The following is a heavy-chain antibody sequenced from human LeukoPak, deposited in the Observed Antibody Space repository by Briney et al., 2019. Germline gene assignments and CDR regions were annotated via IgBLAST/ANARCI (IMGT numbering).Heavy chain of an antibody. D-gene: IGHD5/OR15-5a*01. CDR2: INPNSGGT. V-gene: IGHV1-18*01. J-gene: IGHJ4*02. CDR1: NSTFSG. Sequence: ASVKVSCKASNSTFSGMSWVRKAPEQGLEWMGWINPNSGGTNYAQKLQGRVTMTTDTSTSTAYMELRSLRSDDTAVYYCAREVSTLFDYWGQGTLVTVSS. CDR3: AREVSTLFDY.